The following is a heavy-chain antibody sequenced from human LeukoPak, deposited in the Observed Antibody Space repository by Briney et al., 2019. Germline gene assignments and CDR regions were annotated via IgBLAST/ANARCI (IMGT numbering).Heavy chain of an antibody. D-gene: IGHD6-13*01. Sequence: PSETLSLTCTVSGGSISSYYWSWIRQPPGKGLEWIGYIYYSGSTNYNPSLKSRVTISVDTSKNQFSLKLSSVTAADTAVYYCARSSSWGSFDYWGQGTLVTVSS. CDR1: GGSISSYY. CDR3: ARSSSWGSFDY. V-gene: IGHV4-59*12. CDR2: IYYSGST. J-gene: IGHJ4*02.